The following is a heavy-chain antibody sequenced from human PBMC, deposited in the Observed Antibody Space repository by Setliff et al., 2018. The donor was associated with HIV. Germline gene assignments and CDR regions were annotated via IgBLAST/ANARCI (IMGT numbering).Heavy chain of an antibody. V-gene: IGHV4-38-2*01. CDR2: IYRSGST. CDR3: ARGPLTIFGVVIIPNYFGY. D-gene: IGHD3-3*01. CDR1: GYSLNSGHY. J-gene: IGHJ4*02. Sequence: PSETLSLTCAVSGYSLNSGHYWDWIRQPPGKGLEWIGSIYRSGSTYYNPSLKSRVTISPDTSKNQFSLKLSSVTAADTAVYYCARGPLTIFGVVIIPNYFGYWGQGALVTVSS.